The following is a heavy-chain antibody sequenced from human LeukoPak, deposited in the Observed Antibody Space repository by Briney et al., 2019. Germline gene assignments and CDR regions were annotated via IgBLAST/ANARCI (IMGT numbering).Heavy chain of an antibody. CDR3: ARVEGSGIIDY. Sequence: PGGSLRLSXAASGFTLSSYWMHWVRQAPGKGLVWVSRINSDGSSTSYADPVKGRFTISRDNAKNTLYLQMNSLRAEDTAVFYCARVEGSGIIDYWGQGTLVTVSS. CDR2: INSDGSST. V-gene: IGHV3-74*01. CDR1: GFTLSSYW. J-gene: IGHJ4*02. D-gene: IGHD1-26*01.